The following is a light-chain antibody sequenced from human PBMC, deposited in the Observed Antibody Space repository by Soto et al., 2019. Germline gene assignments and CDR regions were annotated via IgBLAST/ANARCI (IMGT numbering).Light chain of an antibody. V-gene: IGKV1-39*01. Sequence: DIRRTQTPTSLSASVGDRVTSTCRASQSISSYLNWYQQKPGKAPKLLIYAASSLQSGVPSRFSGSGSGTDFTLTISSLQPEDFATFYCQQSYSTPLTFGGGTKV. CDR1: QSISSY. CDR2: AAS. J-gene: IGKJ4*01. CDR3: QQSYSTPLT.